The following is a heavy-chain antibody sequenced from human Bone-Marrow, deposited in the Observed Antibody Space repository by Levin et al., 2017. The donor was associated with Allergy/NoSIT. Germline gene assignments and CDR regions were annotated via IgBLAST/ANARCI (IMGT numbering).Heavy chain of an antibody. CDR2: IYHSGST. D-gene: IGHD2-8*01. Sequence: SETLSLTCAVSGGSISRGGYSWSWIRQPPGKGLEWIGYIYHSGSTYYNPSLKSRVTISVDRSKNQFSLKLSSVTAADTAVYYWGKVSTRTLYCTNGVSPEIWFDPWGQGTLVTVAA. CDR3: GKVSTRTLYCTNGVSPEIWFDP. V-gene: IGHV4-30-2*01. CDR1: GGSISRGGYS. J-gene: IGHJ5*02.